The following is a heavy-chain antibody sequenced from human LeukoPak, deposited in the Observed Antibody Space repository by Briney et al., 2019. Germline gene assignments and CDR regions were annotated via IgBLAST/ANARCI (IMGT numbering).Heavy chain of an antibody. J-gene: IGHJ5*02. Sequence: ASETLSLTCTVSGGSITSYYWSWIRQPPGKGLEWIGYISYSGSTSSNPSLRSRVTISVDTSKNQFSLRLTSVTAADTAMYYCARGGQLNWFDPWGQGTLVTVSS. CDR2: ISYSGST. D-gene: IGHD5-18*01. V-gene: IGHV4-59*01. CDR3: ARGGQLNWFDP. CDR1: GGSITSYY.